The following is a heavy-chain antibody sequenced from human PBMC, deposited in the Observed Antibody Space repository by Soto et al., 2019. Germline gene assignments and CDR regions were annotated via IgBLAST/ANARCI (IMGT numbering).Heavy chain of an antibody. J-gene: IGHJ4*02. CDR3: ARDIGSYAYGEGY. CDR1: GGSINSYW. D-gene: IGHD3-10*01. Sequence: ETLSLTCSVSGGSINSYWWSWIRQPAGKGLEWIGRVYSSGTTDYNPSLNSRATLSVETSKNQFSLKLSSVTAADTAVYYCARDIGSYAYGEGYWGEGIQVTVSS. CDR2: VYSSGTT. V-gene: IGHV4-4*07.